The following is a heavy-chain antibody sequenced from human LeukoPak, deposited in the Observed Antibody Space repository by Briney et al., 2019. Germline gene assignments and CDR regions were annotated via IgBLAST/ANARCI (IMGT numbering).Heavy chain of an antibody. CDR3: ARGPMVRGVIDGRDY. CDR1: GYTFTGYY. J-gene: IGHJ4*02. D-gene: IGHD3-10*01. Sequence: GASVKVSCKASGYTFTGYYMHWVRQAPGQGLEWMGWINPNSGGTNYAQKFQGRVTMTRDTSISTAYMELSRLRSDDTAVYYCARGPMVRGVIDGRDYWGQGTLVTVSS. CDR2: INPNSGGT. V-gene: IGHV1-2*02.